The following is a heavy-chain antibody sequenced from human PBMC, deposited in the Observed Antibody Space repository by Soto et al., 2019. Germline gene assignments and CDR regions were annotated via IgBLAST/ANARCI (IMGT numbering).Heavy chain of an antibody. Sequence: LSLTCTVSGGSISTDDYSWSWIRQPPGKGLEWIGYIYHTESTYYNPSLRSRVTISVDRSKNQFSMKLNSVTAADTAVYYCVRDRSSEFDPWGQGTLVTVSS. CDR2: IYHTEST. CDR3: VRDRSSEFDP. V-gene: IGHV4-30-2*01. CDR1: GGSISTDDYS. J-gene: IGHJ5*02.